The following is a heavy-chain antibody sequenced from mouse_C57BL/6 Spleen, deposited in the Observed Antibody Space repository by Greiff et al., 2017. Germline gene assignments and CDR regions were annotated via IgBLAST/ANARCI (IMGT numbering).Heavy chain of an antibody. CDR3: ARPTVVAHWYFDV. J-gene: IGHJ1*03. V-gene: IGHV1-80*01. CDR1: GYAFSSYW. CDR2: IYPGDGDT. D-gene: IGHD1-1*01. Sequence: QVQLKESGAELVKPGASVKISCKASGYAFSSYWMYWVKQRPGKGLEWIGQIYPGDGDTNYNGKFKGKATLTADKSSSTAYMQLSSLTSEDSAVYFCARPTVVAHWYFDVWGTGTTVTVSS.